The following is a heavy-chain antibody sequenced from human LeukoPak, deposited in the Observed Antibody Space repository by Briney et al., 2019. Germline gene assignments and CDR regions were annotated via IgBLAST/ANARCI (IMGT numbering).Heavy chain of an antibody. Sequence: GGSLRLSCAASGFTFSSYSMNWVRQAPGKGLEWVSSISSSSSYIYYADSVKGRFTISGDNAKNSLYLQMNSLRAEDTAVYYCAREIPSSITMIVVPGAFDIWGQGTMVTVSS. D-gene: IGHD3-22*01. CDR2: ISSSSSYI. V-gene: IGHV3-21*01. J-gene: IGHJ3*02. CDR3: AREIPSSITMIVVPGAFDI. CDR1: GFTFSSYS.